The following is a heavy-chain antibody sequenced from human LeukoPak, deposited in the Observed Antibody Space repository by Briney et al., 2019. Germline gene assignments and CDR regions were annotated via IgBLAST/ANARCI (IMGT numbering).Heavy chain of an antibody. V-gene: IGHV4-61*01. CDR3: ARDYYGSGSYYNYYYYGMDV. CDR1: GGSVSSGSYY. CDR2: IYYSGST. D-gene: IGHD3-10*01. J-gene: IGHJ6*04. Sequence: SETLSLTCTVSGGSVSSGSYYWSWIRQPPGKGLEWIGYIYYSGSTNYNPSLKSRVTISVDTSKNQFSPKLSSVTAADTAVYYCARDYYGSGSYYNYYYYGMDVWGKGTTVTVSS.